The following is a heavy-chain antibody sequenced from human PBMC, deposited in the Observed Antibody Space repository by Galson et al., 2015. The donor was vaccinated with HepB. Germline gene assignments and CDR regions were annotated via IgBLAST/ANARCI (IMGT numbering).Heavy chain of an antibody. CDR1: GFTFSSYA. CDR2: ISGNGGST. V-gene: IGHV3-23*01. CDR3: AKGGGPVVVTGISH. Sequence: SLRLSCAASGFTFSSYAMTWVRQAPGKGLEWISTISGNGGSTYFADSVKGRFTISRGNSKNTLYLQMNGLRAEDTAVYYCAKGGGPVVVTGISHWGQGTLVTVSS. D-gene: IGHD2-21*02. J-gene: IGHJ4*02.